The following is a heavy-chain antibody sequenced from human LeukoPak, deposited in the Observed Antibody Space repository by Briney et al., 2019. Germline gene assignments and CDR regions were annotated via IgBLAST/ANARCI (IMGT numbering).Heavy chain of an antibody. CDR2: IYSGGTT. J-gene: IGHJ6*02. CDR1: GFIVTSYY. V-gene: IGHV3-66*01. Sequence: GGSLRLSCEASGFIVTSYYMTWVRQAPGKGLEWVSVIYSGGTTYYADSVKGRVAISRDNSKNTVFLQMNSVRAEDTAVYYCARSYSNHLFGMDVWGQGTTLTVSS. D-gene: IGHD4-11*01. CDR3: ARSYSNHLFGMDV.